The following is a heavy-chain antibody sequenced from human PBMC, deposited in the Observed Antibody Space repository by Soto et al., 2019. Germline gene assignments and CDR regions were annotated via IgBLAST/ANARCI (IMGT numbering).Heavy chain of an antibody. CDR1: GGSFSGYY. Sequence: QVQLQQWGAGLLKPSETLSLTCAVYGGSFSGYYWSWIRRPPGKGLEWIGEINHSGSTNYNPSLKSRVTISVDASKNQFSLKLSSVTAADSAVYYCARDAYYYYGMDVWGQGTTVTVSS. V-gene: IGHV4-34*01. CDR3: ARDAYYYYGMDV. J-gene: IGHJ6*02. CDR2: INHSGST.